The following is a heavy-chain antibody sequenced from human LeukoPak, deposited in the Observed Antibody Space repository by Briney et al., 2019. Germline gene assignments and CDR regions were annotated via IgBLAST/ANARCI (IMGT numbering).Heavy chain of an antibody. V-gene: IGHV3-66*01. J-gene: IGHJ3*02. CDR2: IYSGGNT. Sequence: GGSLRLSCAASGFTVSSNYKNWVRQAPGKGLEWVSVIYSGGNTYYADSVKGRFTISRDNSKNTLYLQMNSLRAEDTAVYYCARAYCTSTTCLLGFDIWGQGTLVTVSS. CDR3: ARAYCTSTTCLLGFDI. CDR1: GFTVSSNY. D-gene: IGHD2-2*01.